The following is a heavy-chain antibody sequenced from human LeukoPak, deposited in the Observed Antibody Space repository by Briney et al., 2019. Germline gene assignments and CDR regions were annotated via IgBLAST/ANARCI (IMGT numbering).Heavy chain of an antibody. Sequence: PGGSLRLSCAASGFTFSSYWMSWVRQAPGKGLEYIGFMYYSGSISYNPSLQSRVTVSLDTSKNQFSLRLSSVTAVDTAAYYCARSSGNYYSPYYIDVWGKGTTVTVSS. CDR3: ARSSGNYYSPYYIDV. D-gene: IGHD1-26*01. V-gene: IGHV4-28*05. J-gene: IGHJ6*03. CDR1: GFTFSSYW. CDR2: MYYSGSI.